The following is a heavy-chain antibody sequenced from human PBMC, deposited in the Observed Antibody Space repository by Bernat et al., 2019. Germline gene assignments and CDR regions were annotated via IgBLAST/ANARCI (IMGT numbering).Heavy chain of an antibody. CDR2: IYHSGST. CDR1: GGSINSGGYY. Sequence: QVQLQESGPALVKPSQTLSLTCTVSGGSINSGGYYWSWIRQHPGKGLEWIGEIYHSGSTNYNPSLKSRVTISVDKSKNQFSLKLSSVTAADTAVYYCARFVEGTGQVVPAAIEVDAFDIWGQGTMVTVSS. D-gene: IGHD2-2*02. J-gene: IGHJ3*02. CDR3: ARFVEGTGQVVPAAIEVDAFDI. V-gene: IGHV4-31*03.